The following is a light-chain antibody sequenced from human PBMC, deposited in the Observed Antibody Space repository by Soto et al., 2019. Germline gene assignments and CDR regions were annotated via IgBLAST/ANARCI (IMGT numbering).Light chain of an antibody. J-gene: IGKJ1*01. CDR3: QQDASSPPT. V-gene: IGKV3-20*01. CDR2: GTS. Sequence: EIVLTQSPGTLSLSPGERATLSCRASQSVSTTYLAWYQQKPGQAPRLLIYGTSSRATGIPDRFSGSGSVTYCSLTISRLEPEDFAVYFCQQDASSPPTFGQGTKVEIK. CDR1: QSVSTTY.